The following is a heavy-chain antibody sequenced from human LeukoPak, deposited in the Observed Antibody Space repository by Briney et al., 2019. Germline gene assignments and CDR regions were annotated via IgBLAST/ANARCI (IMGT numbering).Heavy chain of an antibody. CDR1: GGSFSGYY. V-gene: IGHV4-34*01. CDR3: ARGPVREVVIDNWFDP. Sequence: SETLSLTCAVYGGSFSGYYWSWIRQPPGKGLEWIGEINHSGSTNYNPSLKSRVTISVDTSKNQFSLKLSSVTAADTAVYYCARGPVREVVIDNWFDPWGQGTLVIVSS. J-gene: IGHJ5*02. D-gene: IGHD3-22*01. CDR2: INHSGST.